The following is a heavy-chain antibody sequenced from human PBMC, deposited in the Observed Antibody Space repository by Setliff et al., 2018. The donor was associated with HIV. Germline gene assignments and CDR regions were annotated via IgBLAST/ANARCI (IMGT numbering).Heavy chain of an antibody. CDR2: IYYSGST. Sequence: SETLSLTCTVSGDSISSYYWTWIRQSPGKGLEWIGNIYYSGSTNFNPSLKGRVTISLDTSKNRFSLKLNSVTAADTAVYYCARGNPDYDILTGYWSHYFDYWGQGTLVTVSS. CDR3: ARGNPDYDILTGYWSHYFDY. CDR1: GDSISSYY. D-gene: IGHD3-9*01. V-gene: IGHV4-59*01. J-gene: IGHJ4*02.